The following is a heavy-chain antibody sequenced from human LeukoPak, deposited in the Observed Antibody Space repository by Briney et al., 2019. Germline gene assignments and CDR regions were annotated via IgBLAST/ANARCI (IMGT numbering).Heavy chain of an antibody. CDR3: ARRSYCSGGSCYSYYFDY. V-gene: IGHV4-34*01. Sequence: SETLSLTCAVYGGSFNGYYWSWIRQTPRKGLEWIGEINHSGSTNYNPSLKSRVTISVDTSKNQFSLKLNSVAAADTAVYYCARRSYCSGGSCYSYYFDYWGQGTLVTVSS. CDR1: GGSFNGYY. J-gene: IGHJ4*02. D-gene: IGHD2-15*01. CDR2: INHSGST.